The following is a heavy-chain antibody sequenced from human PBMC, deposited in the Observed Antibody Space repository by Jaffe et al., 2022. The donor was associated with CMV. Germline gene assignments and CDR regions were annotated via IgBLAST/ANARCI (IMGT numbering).Heavy chain of an antibody. CDR3: TTDRGITSRPLFDY. CDR1: GFSFTYAW. D-gene: IGHD6-6*01. Sequence: EVQLVESGGGLVEPEGSLRLSCTASGFSFTYAWMGWVRQAPGKGLEWVARLQSKTDGGAPAYADPVRGRFTISRDDSKNTLYLQMNSLTSEDTAVYYCTTDRGITSRPLFDYWGQGTLVTVSS. V-gene: IGHV3-15*01. CDR2: LQSKTDGGAP. J-gene: IGHJ4*02.